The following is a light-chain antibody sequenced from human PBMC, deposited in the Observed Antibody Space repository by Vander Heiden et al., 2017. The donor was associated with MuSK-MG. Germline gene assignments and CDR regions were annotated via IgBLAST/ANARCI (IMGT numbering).Light chain of an antibody. J-gene: IGKJ2*01. CDR1: QISLVSANKKSY. CDR3: QHYDSTPYN. CDR2: WAS. Sequence: DIVMTDSADSLAVSPVVRATTDYKPHQISLVSANKKSYLAWYQQKPGQPPKLLITWASTRESGVPDRFSGSGSGTDFTLTISSLQSEDVAVYYCQHYDSTPYNFGQGTKVEIK. V-gene: IGKV4-1*01.